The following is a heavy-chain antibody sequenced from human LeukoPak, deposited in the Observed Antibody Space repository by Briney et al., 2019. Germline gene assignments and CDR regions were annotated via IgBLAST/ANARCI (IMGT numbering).Heavy chain of an antibody. Sequence: GGSLRLSCAGSGFTFSNHWMSWVRQAPGKGLEWVANIKQDGSERYYVDSVKGRFTISRDNAKNSLYLQMNSLRAEDTAVYYCARTYYDYVWGSYPPNYWGQGTLVTVSS. D-gene: IGHD3-16*01. CDR3: ARTYYDYVWGSYPPNY. V-gene: IGHV3-7*01. J-gene: IGHJ4*02. CDR1: GFTFSNHW. CDR2: IKQDGSER.